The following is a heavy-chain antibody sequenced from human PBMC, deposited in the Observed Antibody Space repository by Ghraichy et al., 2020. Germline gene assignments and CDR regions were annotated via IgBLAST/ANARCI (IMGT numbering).Heavy chain of an antibody. J-gene: IGHJ6*02. Sequence: LSLTCAASRFTFSSYAMSWVRQAPGKGLEWVSTISGSGSSTYYADSVKGRFTISRDNSKTTLYLQMNSLRAEDTAVYYCAKDTVLTGFYYSMDVWGQGTTVTVSS. V-gene: IGHV3-23*01. D-gene: IGHD3-16*01. CDR2: ISGSGSST. CDR1: RFTFSSYA. CDR3: AKDTVLTGFYYSMDV.